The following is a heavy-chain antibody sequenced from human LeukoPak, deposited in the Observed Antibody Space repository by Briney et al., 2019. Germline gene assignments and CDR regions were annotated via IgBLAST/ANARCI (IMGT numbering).Heavy chain of an antibody. CDR2: ISYDGSNK. CDR1: GFTFSSYA. CDR3: ARDRIAVAGGAWYYYMDV. J-gene: IGHJ6*03. Sequence: PGGSLRLSCAASGFTFSSYAMHWVRQAPGKGLEWVAVISYDGSNKYYADSVKGRFTISRDNSKNTLYLQMNSLRAEDTAVYYCARDRIAVAGGAWYYYMDVWGKGTTVTISS. D-gene: IGHD6-19*01. V-gene: IGHV3-30*04.